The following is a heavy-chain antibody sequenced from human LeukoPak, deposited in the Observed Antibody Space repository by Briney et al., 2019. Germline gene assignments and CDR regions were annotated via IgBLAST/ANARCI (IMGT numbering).Heavy chain of an antibody. CDR3: ARDRHCSGGSCSGL. CDR2: IYSGGST. V-gene: IGHV3-53*01. D-gene: IGHD2-15*01. J-gene: IGHJ4*02. Sequence: PGGALRLSCAASGLSVSRNYMKWVRQAPGKGLEWVSLIYSGGSTYYPDSVTGRFTISRDTPKNTVYLQMNSLRAEDTPVYYCARDRHCSGGSCSGLWGQGTLVTVSS. CDR1: GLSVSRNY.